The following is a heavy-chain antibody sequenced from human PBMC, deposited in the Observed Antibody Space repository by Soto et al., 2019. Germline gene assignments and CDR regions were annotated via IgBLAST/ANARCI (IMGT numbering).Heavy chain of an antibody. J-gene: IGHJ4*02. CDR1: GFTFSRYA. CDR3: AKDSREDDYGDYIDY. D-gene: IGHD4-17*01. V-gene: IGHV3-23*01. Sequence: EVQLLESGGGLVQPGGSLRLSCAASGFTFSRYAMSWVRQAPGKGLEWGSAISGSGGSTYYADSVKGRFTISRDNSKNTLYLQMNSLRAEDTAVYYCAKDSREDDYGDYIDYWGQGTLVTVSS. CDR2: ISGSGGST.